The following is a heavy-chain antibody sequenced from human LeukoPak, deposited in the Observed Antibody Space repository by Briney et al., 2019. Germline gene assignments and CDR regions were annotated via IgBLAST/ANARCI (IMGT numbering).Heavy chain of an antibody. D-gene: IGHD3-3*01. CDR2: IYTSGST. CDR1: GGSISSYY. Sequence: SETLSLTCTVSGGSISSYYWSWIRQPAGKGLEWIGRIYTSGSTNYNPPLKSRVTMSVDTSKNQFSLRLSSVSAADTAVYYCARDPLFWSGYTPYYYYMDVWGKGTTVTVSS. V-gene: IGHV4-4*07. J-gene: IGHJ6*03. CDR3: ARDPLFWSGYTPYYYYMDV.